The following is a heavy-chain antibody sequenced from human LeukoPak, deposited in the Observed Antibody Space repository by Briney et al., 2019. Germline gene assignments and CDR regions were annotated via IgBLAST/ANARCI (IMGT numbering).Heavy chain of an antibody. V-gene: IGHV3-30*03. CDR1: GFTFSSYG. CDR3: ARGPGGDFWSGYRTTGDY. J-gene: IGHJ4*02. D-gene: IGHD3-3*01. Sequence: PGGSLRLSCAASGFTFSSYGMHWVRQAPGKGLEWVAFISYDGSNKYYADSVTGRFTISRDNSKNTLYLQMNSLRAEDTAVYYFARGPGGDFWSGYRTTGDYWGQGTLVTVSS. CDR2: ISYDGSNK.